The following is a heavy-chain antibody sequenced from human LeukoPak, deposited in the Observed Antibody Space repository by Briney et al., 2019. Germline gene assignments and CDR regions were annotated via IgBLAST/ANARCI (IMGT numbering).Heavy chain of an antibody. CDR2: INPNSGGT. CDR1: GYIFTGYY. CDR3: ARDRRTIGPYSSGWFGWFDP. V-gene: IGHV1-2*02. J-gene: IGHJ5*02. D-gene: IGHD6-19*01. Sequence: ASVKVSCKASGYIFTGYYMHWVRQAPGQGLEWMGWINPNSGGTNYAQKFQGRVTMTRDTSISTAYMELSRLRSDDAAVYYCARDRRTIGPYSSGWFGWFDPWGQGTLVTVSS.